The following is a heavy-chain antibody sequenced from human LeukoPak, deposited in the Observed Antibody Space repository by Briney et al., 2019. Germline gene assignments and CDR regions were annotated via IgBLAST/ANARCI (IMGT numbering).Heavy chain of an antibody. V-gene: IGHV5-51*01. J-gene: IGHJ3*02. Sequence: PGESLKISCKGSGYTFTSYWIGWARQMPGKGLEWMGIIYPGDSDTRYSPSFQGQVTISADKSISTAYLQWSSLKASDTAMYYCARQSSDGYCSGGSCYHPDAFDIWGQGTMVTVSS. CDR1: GYTFTSYW. CDR2: IYPGDSDT. CDR3: ARQSSDGYCSGGSCYHPDAFDI. D-gene: IGHD2-15*01.